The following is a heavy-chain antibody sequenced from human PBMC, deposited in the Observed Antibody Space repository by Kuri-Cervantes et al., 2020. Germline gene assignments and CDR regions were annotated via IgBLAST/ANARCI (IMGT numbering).Heavy chain of an antibody. CDR1: GGSISSSSYY. D-gene: IGHD3-10*01. CDR2: IYYSGST. V-gene: IGHV4-39*07. CDR3: ARDGITYYYGSGSPPPPRYYYMDV. Sequence: ESLKISCTVSGGSISSSSYYWGWIRQPPGKGLEWIGSIYYSGSTYYNPSLKSRVTISVDTSKNQFSLKLSSVTAADTAVYYCARDGITYYYGSGSPPPPRYYYMDVWGKGTTVTVSS. J-gene: IGHJ6*03.